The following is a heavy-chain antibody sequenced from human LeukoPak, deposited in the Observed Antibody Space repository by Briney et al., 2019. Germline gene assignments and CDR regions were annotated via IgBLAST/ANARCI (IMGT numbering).Heavy chain of an antibody. Sequence: GGSLRLSCAASGFTVSSNYMSWVRQAPGKGLEWVSVIYSGGSTYYADSVKGRFTISRDNSKNTLYLQMNSLRAEDTAVYYCARAPPAHYYDSSGYYGLGAFDIWGQGTMVTVSS. CDR2: IYSGGST. V-gene: IGHV3-53*01. CDR1: GFTVSSNY. D-gene: IGHD3-22*01. J-gene: IGHJ3*02. CDR3: ARAPPAHYYDSSGYYGLGAFDI.